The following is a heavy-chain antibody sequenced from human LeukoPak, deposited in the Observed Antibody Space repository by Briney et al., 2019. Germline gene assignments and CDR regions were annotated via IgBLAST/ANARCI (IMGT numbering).Heavy chain of an antibody. Sequence: PGGSLRLSCAASGFTFSSYAMHWARQAPGKGLEYVSAISSNGGSTYYANSVKGRFTISRDNSKNTLYLQMGSLRAEDMAVYYCARKRRGYSYGYFDYWGQGTLVTVSS. CDR3: ARKRRGYSYGYFDY. J-gene: IGHJ4*02. V-gene: IGHV3-64*01. CDR2: ISSNGGST. CDR1: GFTFSSYA. D-gene: IGHD5-18*01.